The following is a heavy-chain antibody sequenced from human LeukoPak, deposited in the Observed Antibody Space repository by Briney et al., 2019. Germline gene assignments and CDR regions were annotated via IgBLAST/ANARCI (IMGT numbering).Heavy chain of an antibody. V-gene: IGHV1-8*01. J-gene: IGHJ4*02. CDR3: AQREAGFDY. D-gene: IGHD6-25*01. CDR1: GYTFINND. Sequence: GASVKVSCTASGYTFINNDINWVRQAPGQGLEWMGWMNPNSGNTGYGQKFQGRVTMTRNTSISAAYMELSSLRSDDTAVYYCAQREAGFDYWGQGTLVTVSS. CDR2: MNPNSGNT.